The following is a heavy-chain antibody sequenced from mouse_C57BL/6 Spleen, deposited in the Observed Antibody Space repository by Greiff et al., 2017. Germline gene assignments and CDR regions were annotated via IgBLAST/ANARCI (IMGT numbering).Heavy chain of an antibody. D-gene: IGHD2-4*01. J-gene: IGHJ2*01. V-gene: IGHV5-16*01. CDR3: ARDKGDYEGFDY. CDR2: INYDGSST. CDR1: GFTFSDYY. Sequence: EVQRVESEGGLVQPGSSMKLSCTASGFTFSDYYMAWVRQVPEKGLEWVATINYDGSSTYYLDSLKSRFIISRANAKNILYLQMSSLKSEDTATEYCARDKGDYEGFDYWGQGTTLTVSS.